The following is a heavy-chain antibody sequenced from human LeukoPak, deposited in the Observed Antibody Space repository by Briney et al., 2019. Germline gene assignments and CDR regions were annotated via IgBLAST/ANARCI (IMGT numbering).Heavy chain of an antibody. J-gene: IGHJ4*02. Sequence: SETLSLTCTVAGGFISRYYWSWIRQPPGKGMEWIGYIYYSGSTNYNTSLKSRVTISVDTSKDQFSLKLSSVTAADTAVYYCARFSNGYSYGGFDYWGQGTLVIVSS. CDR3: ARFSNGYSYGGFDY. CDR2: IYYSGST. D-gene: IGHD5-18*01. V-gene: IGHV4-59*08. CDR1: GGFISRYY.